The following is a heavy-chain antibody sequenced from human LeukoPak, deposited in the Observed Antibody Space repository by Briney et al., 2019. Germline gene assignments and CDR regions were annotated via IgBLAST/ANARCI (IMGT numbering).Heavy chain of an antibody. V-gene: IGHV4-59*01. CDR1: GVPLSSYY. D-gene: IGHD3-10*01. CDR2: IYYTGST. CDR3: VRHYYDSGTGKEYSQH. J-gene: IGHJ1*01. Sequence: PSETLSLTCAVSGVPLSSYYWRWIRQPPGAGPECMAYIYYTGSTNHNPSLKIRVTISLDLATNQFSLSLNSLTPADTAVYYCVRHYYDSGTGKEYSQHWGQGTLVTVSS.